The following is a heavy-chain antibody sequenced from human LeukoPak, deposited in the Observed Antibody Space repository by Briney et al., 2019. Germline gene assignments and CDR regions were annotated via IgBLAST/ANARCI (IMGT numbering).Heavy chain of an antibody. CDR1: GGSISSSSYY. D-gene: IGHD4-17*01. CDR2: IYYSGST. J-gene: IGHJ4*02. CDR3: ARLNYGDIFDWSYFDY. Sequence: PSETLSLTCTVSGGSISSSSYYWGWIRQPPGKGLEWIGSIYYSGSTYYNPSLKSRVTISVDTSKNQFSLKLSSVTAADTAVYYCARLNYGDIFDWSYFDYWGQGTLVTVSS. V-gene: IGHV4-39*01.